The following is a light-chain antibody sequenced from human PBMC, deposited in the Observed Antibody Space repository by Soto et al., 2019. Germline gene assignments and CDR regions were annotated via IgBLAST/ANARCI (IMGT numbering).Light chain of an antibody. CDR1: QSVSSK. CDR2: AAS. J-gene: IGKJ1*01. V-gene: IGKV3-15*01. CDR3: QQYNNWPWT. Sequence: EIGMTQSPATLSVSPGERATLSCRASQSVSSKLAWYQQKPGQAPRLLIYAASTRATGIPARFSGSGSGTEFTLTISSLQSEDFAVYYCQQYNNWPWTFGQGTKVDIK.